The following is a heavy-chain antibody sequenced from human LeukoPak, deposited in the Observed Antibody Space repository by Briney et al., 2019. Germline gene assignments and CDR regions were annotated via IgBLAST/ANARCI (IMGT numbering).Heavy chain of an antibody. CDR2: IIPIFGTA. J-gene: IGHJ6*03. V-gene: IGHV1-69*13. CDR3: ARDGPPYSSSPAHYMDV. CDR1: GGTFSSYA. Sequence: SVKVSCKASGGTFSSYAISWVRQAPGQGLEWMGGIIPIFGTANYAQKFQGRVTITADESTSTAYMELSSLRSEDTAVYYCARDGPPYSSSPAHYMDVWGKGTTVTVSS. D-gene: IGHD6-6*01.